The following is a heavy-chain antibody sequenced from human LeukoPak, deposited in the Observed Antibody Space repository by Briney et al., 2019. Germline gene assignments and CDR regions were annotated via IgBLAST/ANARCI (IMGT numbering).Heavy chain of an antibody. CDR3: ARSGFSTGFYLDF. D-gene: IGHD6-19*01. J-gene: IGHJ4*02. CDR1: GYTFTGQF. V-gene: IGHV1-2*02. CDR2: IDPPSGVP. Sequence: GASVKVSCKSSGYTFTGQFIHWLRQAPGEGLERMGWIDPPSGVPHYAQKFQDTVTLTRDTSTGTAYMELHGLQSDDTAVYYCARSGFSTGFYLDFWGQGTLISVSS.